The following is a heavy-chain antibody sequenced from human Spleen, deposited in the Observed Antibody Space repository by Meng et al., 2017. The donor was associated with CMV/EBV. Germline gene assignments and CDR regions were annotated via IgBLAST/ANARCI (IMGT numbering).Heavy chain of an antibody. CDR2: INPDGGNT. J-gene: IGHJ4*02. CDR3: ARRFCSSSSSSSCSLDY. D-gene: IGHD2-2*01. Sequence: TFTSFYIHWVRRAPGQGLEWMGIINPDGGNTNYAQNVQGRVTMTRDTSTSTVYMELSSLRSEDTAFYYCARRFCSSSSSSSCSLDYWGQGTLVTVSS. V-gene: IGHV1-46*01. CDR1: TFTSFY.